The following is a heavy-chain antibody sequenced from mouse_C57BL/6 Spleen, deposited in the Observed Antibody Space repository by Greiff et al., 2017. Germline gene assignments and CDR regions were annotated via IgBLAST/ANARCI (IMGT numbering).Heavy chain of an antibody. Sequence: VQLQQSGAELVRPGASVKLSCKASGYTFTDYYINWVKQRPGQGLEWIARIYPGSGNTNYNEKFKGKATLTAEKSSSTAYMQLSILTSEDSAVXFCARIRHCREARDYWGQGTSVTVSS. V-gene: IGHV1-76*01. CDR1: GYTFTDYY. CDR2: IYPGSGNT. J-gene: IGHJ4*01. CDR3: ARIRHCREARDY. D-gene: IGHD3-1*01.